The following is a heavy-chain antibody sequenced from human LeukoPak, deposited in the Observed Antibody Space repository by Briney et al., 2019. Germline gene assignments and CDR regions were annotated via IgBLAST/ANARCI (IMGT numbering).Heavy chain of an antibody. V-gene: IGHV4-39*01. J-gene: IGHJ5*02. CDR1: GGSITSSSYY. CDR3: ARHKRSSTSQNWFDP. CDR2: VYYSGST. D-gene: IGHD2-2*01. Sequence: SETLSLTCSVSGGSITSSSYYWGWIRQPPEKGLEWIGSVYYSGSTYYNPSLKSRVTISVDTSKNQFSLKLSSVTAADTAVYYCARHKRSSTSQNWFDPWGQGTLVTVSS.